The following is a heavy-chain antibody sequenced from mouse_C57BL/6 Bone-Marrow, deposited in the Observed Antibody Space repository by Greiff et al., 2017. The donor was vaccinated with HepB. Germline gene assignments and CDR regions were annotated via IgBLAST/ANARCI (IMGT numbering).Heavy chain of an antibody. CDR2: IDPETGGT. J-gene: IGHJ2*01. V-gene: IGHV1-15*01. CDR3: TRRNY. CDR1: GYTFTDYE. Sequence: VKLQESGAELVRPGASVTLSCKASGYTFTDYEMHWVKQTPVHGLEWIGAIDPETGGTAYNQKFKGKAILTADKSSSTAYMELRSLTSEDSAVYYCTRRNYWGQGTTLTVSS.